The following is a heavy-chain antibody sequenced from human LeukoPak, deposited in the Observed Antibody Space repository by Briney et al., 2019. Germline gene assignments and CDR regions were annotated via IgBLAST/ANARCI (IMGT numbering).Heavy chain of an antibody. Sequence: PGGSLRLSCAASGFTFSDYYMSWIRQAPGKGLERVSYISSSGSTIYYADSVKGRFTISRDNAKNSLYLQMNSLRAEDTAVYSCARGDCSSSSCYYMDVWGKGTTVTVSS. CDR3: ARGDCSSSSCYYMDV. D-gene: IGHD2-2*01. CDR2: ISSSGSTI. J-gene: IGHJ6*03. CDR1: GFTFSDYY. V-gene: IGHV3-11*04.